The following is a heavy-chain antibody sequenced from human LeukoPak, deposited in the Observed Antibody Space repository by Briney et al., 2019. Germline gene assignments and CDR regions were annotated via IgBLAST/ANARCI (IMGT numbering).Heavy chain of an antibody. CDR1: GGSISSYY. J-gene: IGHJ4*02. CDR2: IYSAGAT. V-gene: IGHV3-66*01. Sequence: ETLSPTCTVSGGSISSYYWSWVRQTPGKGLEWVSTIYSAGATYYADSVKGRFTISRDSSKNMIFLQMNSLRTEDTAVYYCTKVALATGYYFDSWGQGTLVTVSS. D-gene: IGHD2-15*01. CDR3: TKVALATGYYFDS.